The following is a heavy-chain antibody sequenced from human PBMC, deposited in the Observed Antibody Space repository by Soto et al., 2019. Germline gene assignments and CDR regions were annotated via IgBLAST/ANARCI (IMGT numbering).Heavy chain of an antibody. V-gene: IGHV3-66*01. CDR2: IYSDGAT. CDR1: GFIVGDKY. CDR3: ARDRDS. Sequence: EVQLVESGGGLVQPGGSLRLSCAGSGFIVGDKYMTWVRQAPGKGLEWVSIIYSDGATYYADSVKGRFTISRDSSKNTLYLQMNSLRAEDTAVYFCARDRDSWGQGTLVTVSS. J-gene: IGHJ4*02.